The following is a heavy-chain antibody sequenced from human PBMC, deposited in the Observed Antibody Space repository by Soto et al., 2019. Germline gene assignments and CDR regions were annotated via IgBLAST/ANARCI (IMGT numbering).Heavy chain of an antibody. CDR1: GVSISSYF. Sequence: ETLSLTCSVSGVSISSYFWSWIRQPPGRGLEWIGYTYHRGSTNYSPSLKSRVAISLDTSENQFSLKVSSVTAADTAVYYCARIGGYHGPLDYWGQGTPVTVSS. CDR3: ARIGGYHGPLDY. D-gene: IGHD3-16*02. J-gene: IGHJ4*02. V-gene: IGHV4-59*01. CDR2: TYHRGST.